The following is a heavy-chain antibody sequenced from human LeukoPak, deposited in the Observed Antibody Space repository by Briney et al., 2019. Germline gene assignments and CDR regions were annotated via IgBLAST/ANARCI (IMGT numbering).Heavy chain of an antibody. CDR3: ARHIPRRDVLVNYYYYMDV. V-gene: IGHV5-51*01. CDR1: GYSFTSYW. D-gene: IGHD2-21*01. J-gene: IGHJ6*03. Sequence: GESLKISCKGSGYSFTSYWIGWARQMPGKGLEWMGIIYPGDSDTRYSPSFQGQVTISADKSISTAYLQWSSLKASDTAMYYCARHIPRRDVLVNYYYYMDVWGKGTTVTVSS. CDR2: IYPGDSDT.